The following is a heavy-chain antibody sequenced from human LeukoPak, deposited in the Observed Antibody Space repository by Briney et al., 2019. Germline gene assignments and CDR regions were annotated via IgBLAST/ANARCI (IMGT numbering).Heavy chain of an antibody. Sequence: RGSLRLSCAASGFTFSSYGMHWVRQAPGKGLEWVAVIWYDGSNKYYADSVKGRFTISRDNSKNTLYLQMNSLRAEDTAVYYCARDHPYYYDSSGPSSFDYWGQGTLVTVSS. D-gene: IGHD3-22*01. CDR3: ARDHPYYYDSSGPSSFDY. J-gene: IGHJ4*02. V-gene: IGHV3-33*01. CDR2: IWYDGSNK. CDR1: GFTFSSYG.